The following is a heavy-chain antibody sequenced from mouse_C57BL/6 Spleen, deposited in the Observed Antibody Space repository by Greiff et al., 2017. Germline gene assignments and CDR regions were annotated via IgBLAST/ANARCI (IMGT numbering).Heavy chain of an antibody. D-gene: IGHD2-4*01. CDR1: GFTFTDYY. CDR2: IRNKANGYTT. V-gene: IGHV7-3*01. J-gene: IGHJ4*01. Sequence: EVKLVESGGGLVQPGGSLSLSCAASGFTFTDYYMSWVRQPPGKALEWLGFIRNKANGYTTEYSASVKGRFTISRDNSQSILYLQMNALRAEDSATYYCARSNYYDYDGAMDYWGKGTSVTVSS. CDR3: ARSNYYDYDGAMDY.